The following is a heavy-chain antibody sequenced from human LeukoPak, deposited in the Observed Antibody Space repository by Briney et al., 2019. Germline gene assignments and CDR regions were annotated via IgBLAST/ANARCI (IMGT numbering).Heavy chain of an antibody. J-gene: IGHJ6*02. CDR2: ISSSSSTI. CDR1: GFTFSSSS. D-gene: IGHD3-10*01. CDR3: ARGVGESLYGMDV. V-gene: IGHV3-48*02. Sequence: PGRSLRLSCGVSGFTFSSSSMNWVRQDPGKGLDWVSYISSSSSTIYYADSVKGRFTISRDNAKNSLYLKMNSLRDEDTAVYYCARGVGESLYGMDVWGQGTTVTVSS.